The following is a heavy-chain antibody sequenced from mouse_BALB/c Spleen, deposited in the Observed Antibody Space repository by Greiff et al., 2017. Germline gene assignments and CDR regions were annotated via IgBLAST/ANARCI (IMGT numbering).Heavy chain of an antibody. D-gene: IGHD2-2*01. Sequence: EVKLVESGPELEKPGASVKISCKASGYSFTGYNMNWVKQSNGKSLEWIGNIDPYYGGTSYNQKFKGKATLTVDKSSSTAYMQLKSLTSEDSAVYYCAYGYDVAWFAYWGQGTLVTVSA. CDR2: IDPYYGGT. CDR1: GYSFTGYN. J-gene: IGHJ3*01. CDR3: AYGYDVAWFAY. V-gene: IGHV1-39*01.